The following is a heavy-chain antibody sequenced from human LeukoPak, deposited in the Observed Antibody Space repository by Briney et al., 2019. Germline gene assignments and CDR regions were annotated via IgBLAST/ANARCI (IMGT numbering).Heavy chain of an antibody. CDR3: ARAPYGDDYFDY. J-gene: IGHJ4*02. CDR1: GGSLSSSSYY. CDR2: IYYSGST. D-gene: IGHD4-17*01. V-gene: IGHV4-39*07. Sequence: SETLSLTCTVSGGSLSSSSYYWGWLRQPPGRGLEWVGSIYYSGSTYYNPSLKRRVTISVDTAKKQCSLKRRAMTAAGTAVYYCARAPYGDDYFDYWGQGTLVTVSS.